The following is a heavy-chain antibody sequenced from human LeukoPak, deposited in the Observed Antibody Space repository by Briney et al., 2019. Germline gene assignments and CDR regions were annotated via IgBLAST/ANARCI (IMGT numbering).Heavy chain of an antibody. Sequence: ASVKVSCKASGYSFTNYGISWVRQAPGQGREWMGWISAYNDNAHYAQGLEGGVTMTSETSTRTAYMELRSLRSDDTAVYYCARSTLGIEFDYWGQGSLVTVSS. V-gene: IGHV1-18*01. D-gene: IGHD7-27*01. J-gene: IGHJ4*02. CDR3: ARSTLGIEFDY. CDR1: GYSFTNYG. CDR2: ISAYNDNA.